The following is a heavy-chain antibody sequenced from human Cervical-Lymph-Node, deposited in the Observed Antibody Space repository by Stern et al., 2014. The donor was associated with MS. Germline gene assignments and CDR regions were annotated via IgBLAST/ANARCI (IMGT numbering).Heavy chain of an antibody. J-gene: IGHJ4*02. CDR3: ARGSFFLYSGSYFDN. CDR1: GGSISSGSYF. Sequence: QVQLQESGPGLVKPSQTLSLTCAVSGGSISSGSYFWSWIRQPAGKGLEWIGRLYSSGTINYNPPLKSRVTISGDTAKNHFSLKLPSVTAADTAVYYCARGSFFLYSGSYFDNWGQGTLVTVSS. D-gene: IGHD1-26*01. CDR2: LYSSGTI. V-gene: IGHV4-61*02.